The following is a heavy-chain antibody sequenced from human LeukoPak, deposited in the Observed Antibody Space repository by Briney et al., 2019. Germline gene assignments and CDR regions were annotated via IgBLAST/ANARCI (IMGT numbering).Heavy chain of an antibody. D-gene: IGHD3-22*01. Sequence: GGSLRLSCAASGFTFSNAWMSWVRQAPRKGLGWDGRIKSKTAERITEYAARVKGRFTISRDDSKNTLYLQMNSLKTEDTAVYYCTTVLTPPHDSSGYFDWGQGTLVTVSS. J-gene: IGHJ4*02. CDR3: TTVLTPPHDSSGYFD. V-gene: IGHV3-15*01. CDR2: IKSKTAERIT. CDR1: GFTFSNAW.